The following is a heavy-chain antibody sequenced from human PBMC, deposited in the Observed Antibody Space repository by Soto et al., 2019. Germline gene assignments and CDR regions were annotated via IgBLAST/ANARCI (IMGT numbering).Heavy chain of an antibody. Sequence: QVQLVQSGAEVKKPGASVKVSCKASGYTFTSYYMHWVRQAPGQGLEWMGIINPSGGSTSYAQKFQGRVTMTRDTSTSTVYKELSSLRSEDTAVFYCARAKGGDSSGWYVHYYYYGMDVWGQGTTVTVSS. CDR3: ARAKGGDSSGWYVHYYYYGMDV. CDR1: GYTFTSYY. V-gene: IGHV1-46*01. J-gene: IGHJ6*02. CDR2: INPSGGST. D-gene: IGHD6-19*01.